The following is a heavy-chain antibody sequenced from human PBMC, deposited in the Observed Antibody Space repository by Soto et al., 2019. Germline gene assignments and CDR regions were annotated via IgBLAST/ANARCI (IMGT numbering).Heavy chain of an antibody. CDR3: ARGNFYYGLDV. J-gene: IGHJ6*02. Sequence: QVQLQQWGAGLLKPSETLSLICAVYGGSFSGNYWSWIRQPPGKGLEWIGEFSDSGSTNYNPSLKSRVTISEDMSKSQFSLKLSSVTAAETAVYYCARGNFYYGLDVWGQGTTVTVSS. CDR2: FSDSGST. CDR1: GGSFSGNY. V-gene: IGHV4-34*01.